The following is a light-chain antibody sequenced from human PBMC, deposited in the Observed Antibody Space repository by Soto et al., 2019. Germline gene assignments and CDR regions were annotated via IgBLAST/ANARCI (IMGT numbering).Light chain of an antibody. CDR2: DVS. J-gene: IGLJ2*01. V-gene: IGLV2-14*03. Sequence: QSVLTQPASVSGSPGQSITISCTGTISDVGAYNYVSWYQQHPGTAPKLMVYDVSNRPSGVSYRFSGSKSDNTASLTISGLQAEDEADYYCSSYTGSSTVIFGGGTKLTVL. CDR3: SSYTGSSTVI. CDR1: ISDVGAYNY.